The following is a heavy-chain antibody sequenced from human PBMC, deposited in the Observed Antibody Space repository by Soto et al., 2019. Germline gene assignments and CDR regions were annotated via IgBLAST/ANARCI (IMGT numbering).Heavy chain of an antibody. CDR3: TREAALGSVDWYDP. Sequence: GGSLRLSCEATGFSFSNSELNWVRQAAGKGLEWISYISASGSTIYYAGSVKGRFTVSRDNAKNRQYLQMTGLRGEDTALYYCTREAALGSVDWYDPWGPGTLVTVSS. V-gene: IGHV3-48*03. D-gene: IGHD6-6*01. CDR1: GFSFSNSE. J-gene: IGHJ5*02. CDR2: ISASGSTI.